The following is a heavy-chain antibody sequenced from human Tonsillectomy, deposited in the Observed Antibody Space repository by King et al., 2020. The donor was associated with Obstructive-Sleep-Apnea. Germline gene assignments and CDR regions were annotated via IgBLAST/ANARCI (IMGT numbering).Heavy chain of an antibody. Sequence: VQLVESGGGLVQPGGSLRLSCAASGFTFSSYSMNWVRQAPGKGLEWVSYISSSSSTIYYADSVKGRFTISRDNAKNSLYLQMNSLRAEDTAVYYCARDRSSGWTGTFDYWGQGTLVTVSS. CDR3: ARDRSSGWTGTFDY. CDR2: ISSSSSTI. D-gene: IGHD6-19*01. CDR1: GFTFSSYS. J-gene: IGHJ4*02. V-gene: IGHV3-48*04.